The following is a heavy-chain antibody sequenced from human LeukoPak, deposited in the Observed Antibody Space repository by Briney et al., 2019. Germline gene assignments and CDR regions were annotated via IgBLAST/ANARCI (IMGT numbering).Heavy chain of an antibody. CDR2: ISYDGSNK. V-gene: IGHV3-30*18. CDR3: AKVGSSWYRGYFDY. CDR1: GFTFSSYG. J-gene: IGHJ4*02. D-gene: IGHD6-13*01. Sequence: QPGRSLRLSCAASGFTFSSYGMHWVRQAPGKGLEWVAVISYDGSNKYYADSVKGRFTISRDNSKNTLYLQMNSLRAEDTAVYSCAKVGSSWYRGYFDYWGQGTLVTVSS.